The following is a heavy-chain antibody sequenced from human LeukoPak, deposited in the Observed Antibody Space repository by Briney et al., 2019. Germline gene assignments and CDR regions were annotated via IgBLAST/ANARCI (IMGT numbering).Heavy chain of an antibody. J-gene: IGHJ3*02. CDR2: ISSSSSYI. D-gene: IGHD3-10*01. Sequence: PGGSLRLSCAAPGFTFSSYSMNWVRQAPGKGLEWVSSISSSSSYIYYADSVKGRFTISRDNAKNSLYLQMNSLRAEDTAVYYCARDYYASKGAFDIWGQGTMVTVSS. CDR3: ARDYYASKGAFDI. CDR1: GFTFSSYS. V-gene: IGHV3-21*01.